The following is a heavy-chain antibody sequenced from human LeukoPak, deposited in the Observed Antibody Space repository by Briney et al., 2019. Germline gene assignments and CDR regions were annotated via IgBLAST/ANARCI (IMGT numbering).Heavy chain of an antibody. CDR1: GFTFSNYA. V-gene: IGHV3-23*01. J-gene: IGHJ4*02. D-gene: IGHD3-9*01. Sequence: PGGSLRLSCAASGFTFSNYAMSWVRQAPGKGLEWVSAISGSGGSTYYADSVKGRFTISRDNSKNTLYLQMNSLRAEDTAVYYCAKHGDDILTGYTHWGRGTLVTVSS. CDR2: ISGSGGST. CDR3: AKHGDDILTGYTH.